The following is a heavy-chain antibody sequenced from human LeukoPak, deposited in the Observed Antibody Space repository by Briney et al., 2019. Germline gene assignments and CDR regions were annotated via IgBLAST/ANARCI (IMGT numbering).Heavy chain of an antibody. D-gene: IGHD2-8*02. J-gene: IGHJ4*02. CDR1: GFSFGGSA. CDR2: TRGGGGST. Sequence: GGSLRLSCAAPGFSFGGSAMTSVRQAPGKGLERASTTRGGGGSTYYAESVKGRFTISRDNSKNTLYLEMSRLRGEDTAVYYCGKDTDGVDYWGPGTLVTVSS. V-gene: IGHV3-23*01. CDR3: GKDTDGVDY.